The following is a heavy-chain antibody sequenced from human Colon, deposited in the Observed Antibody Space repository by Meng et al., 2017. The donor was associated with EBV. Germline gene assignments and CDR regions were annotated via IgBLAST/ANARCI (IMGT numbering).Heavy chain of an antibody. CDR2: IHHSGSA. D-gene: IGHD2-21*01. Sequence: VQLQGSGPGLVEPYQTLSLTCTVSGGSMSSGNYYWSWIRQPPGKGLEWIGYIHHSGSAYYNPSLKSRVSISVDTSKNQFSLNLNSMTAADTAVYYCASFDHIPRRNYFDYWGQGTLVTVSS. J-gene: IGHJ4*02. CDR3: ASFDHIPRRNYFDY. V-gene: IGHV4-30-4*01. CDR1: GGSMSSGNYY.